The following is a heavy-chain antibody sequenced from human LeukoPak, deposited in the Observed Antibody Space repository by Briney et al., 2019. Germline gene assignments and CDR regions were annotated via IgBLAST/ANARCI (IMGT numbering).Heavy chain of an antibody. CDR1: GFTFSSYG. Sequence: SGGSLRLSCAASGFTFSSYGMHWVRQAPGKGLEWVAVISYDGSSKYYADSVKGRFTISRDNSKNTLYLQMNSLRAEDTAVYYCAKDFGNRDWFDPWGQGTLVTVSS. D-gene: IGHD1-14*01. CDR2: ISYDGSSK. J-gene: IGHJ5*02. CDR3: AKDFGNRDWFDP. V-gene: IGHV3-30*18.